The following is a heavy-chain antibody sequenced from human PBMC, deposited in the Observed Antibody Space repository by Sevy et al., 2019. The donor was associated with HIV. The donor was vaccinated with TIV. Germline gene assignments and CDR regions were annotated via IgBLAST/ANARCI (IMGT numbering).Heavy chain of an antibody. V-gene: IGHV3-11*01. Sequence: GGSLRLSCAASGFTFSDYFMTWIRQAPGKVLEWVSHISGSGITTYYADSVKGRFIVSRDNAKNSLYLQMNSLRAEDTAVFYCAAGVGAAPGDYWGQGTLVTVSS. D-gene: IGHD2-15*01. CDR1: GFTFSDYF. J-gene: IGHJ4*02. CDR3: AAGVGAAPGDY. CDR2: ISGSGITT.